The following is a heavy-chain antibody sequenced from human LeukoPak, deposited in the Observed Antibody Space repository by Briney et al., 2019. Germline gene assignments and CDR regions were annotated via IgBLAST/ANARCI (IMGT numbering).Heavy chain of an antibody. D-gene: IGHD3-22*01. V-gene: IGHV3-21*01. Sequence: PGGSLRLSCAASGFTFSSYSMNWVRQAPGKGLEWVSSISSSSSYIYYADSVKGRFTISRDNAKNSLYLQMNSLRAEDTAVYYCARSYDSSGYGDYWGQGTRVTVSS. J-gene: IGHJ4*02. CDR2: ISSSSSYI. CDR1: GFTFSSYS. CDR3: ARSYDSSGYGDY.